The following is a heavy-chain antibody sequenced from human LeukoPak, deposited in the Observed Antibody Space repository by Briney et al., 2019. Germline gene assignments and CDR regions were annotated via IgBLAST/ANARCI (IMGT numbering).Heavy chain of an antibody. CDR3: ARSGGSSSLGY. D-gene: IGHD6-6*01. V-gene: IGHV3-74*01. Sequence: GGSLRLSCAASGFTFSSYWMHWVRQAPGKGLVWVSHINTDGSSTTYADSVKRRLTISRDNAKNTLYLQMNRLRAEDTAVYYCARSGGSSSLGYWGQGTLVTVSS. CDR1: GFTFSSYW. J-gene: IGHJ4*02. CDR2: INTDGSST.